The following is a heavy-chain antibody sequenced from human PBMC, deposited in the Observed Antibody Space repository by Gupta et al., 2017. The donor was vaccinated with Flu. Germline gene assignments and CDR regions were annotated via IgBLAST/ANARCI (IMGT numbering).Heavy chain of an antibody. CDR3: ARQLVPPCDDYSYYDMDV. CDR1: GYTFPAHY. Sequence: QVQLVQSGAEVKKPGASVKVSCKASGYTFPAHYVHWVRQAPGQGLEWMGWINPNSGGTNYGQKFQGRVTMTRDTSINTAYMELSRLRSAETAVYYCARQLVPPCDDYSYYDMDVWGQGTTVTVSS. J-gene: IGHJ6*02. D-gene: IGHD2-2*01. CDR2: INPNSGGT. V-gene: IGHV1-2*02.